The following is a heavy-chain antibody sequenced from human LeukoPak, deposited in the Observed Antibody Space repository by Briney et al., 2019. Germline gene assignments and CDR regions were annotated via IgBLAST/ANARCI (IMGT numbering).Heavy chain of an antibody. V-gene: IGHV3-30-3*01. D-gene: IGHD2/OR15-2a*01. CDR2: ISYDGSNK. CDR3: ARDGPSTTDAFDI. J-gene: IGHJ3*02. CDR1: GFTFSSYA. Sequence: GGSLRLSCAASGFTFSSYAMHWVRQAPGKGLEWVAVISYDGSNKYYADSVKGRFTISRDNSKNTLYLQMNSLRAEDTAVYYCARDGPSTTDAFDIWGQGTMVTVSS.